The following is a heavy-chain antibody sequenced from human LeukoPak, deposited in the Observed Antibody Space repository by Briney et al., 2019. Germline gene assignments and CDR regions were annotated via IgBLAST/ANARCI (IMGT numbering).Heavy chain of an antibody. CDR2: INPNSGGT. D-gene: IGHD3-22*01. CDR3: ARAYYYDSSGYPFDY. V-gene: IGHV1-2*02. Sequence: ASVKVSCKASGYTFTGYYMHWVRQAPGQGLEWMGWINPNSGGTNYAQKFQGRVTMTRDTSISTAYMELSRLRSDDTAVYYRARAYYYDSSGYPFDYWGQGTLVTVSS. J-gene: IGHJ4*02. CDR1: GYTFTGYY.